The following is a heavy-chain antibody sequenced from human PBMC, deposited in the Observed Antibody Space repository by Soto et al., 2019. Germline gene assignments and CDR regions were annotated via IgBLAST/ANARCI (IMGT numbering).Heavy chain of an antibody. CDR2: IYYSGST. J-gene: IGHJ3*02. Sequence: TLSLTCTVSGGSISSGDYYCSWIRQPPGKGLEWIGYIYYSGSTYYNPSLKSRVTISVDTSKNQFSLKLSSVTAADTAVYYCARAAGTFVGXMRNDAFAIWGQGTMVTAS. D-gene: IGHD3-16*01. CDR3: ARAAGTFVGXMRNDAFAI. CDR1: GGSISSGDYY. V-gene: IGHV4-30-4*01.